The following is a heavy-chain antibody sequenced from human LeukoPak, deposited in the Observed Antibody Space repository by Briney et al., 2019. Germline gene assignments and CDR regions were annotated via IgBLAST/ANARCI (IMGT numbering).Heavy chain of an antibody. J-gene: IGHJ5*02. CDR3: ARQSVRALSWFDP. CDR1: GGSISSSSYY. D-gene: IGHD3-10*01. CDR2: IYYSGST. Sequence: SETLSLTCTVSGGSISSSSYYWGWIRQPPGKGLEWIGSIYYSGSTYYNPSLKSRVTISVDTSKNQFSLKLSSVTTADTAVYYCARQSVRALSWFDPWGQGTLVTVSS. V-gene: IGHV4-39*01.